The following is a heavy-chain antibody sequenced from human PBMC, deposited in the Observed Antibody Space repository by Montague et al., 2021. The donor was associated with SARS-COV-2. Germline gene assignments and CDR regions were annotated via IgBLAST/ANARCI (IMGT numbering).Heavy chain of an antibody. J-gene: IGHJ6*02. CDR3: ARRPLGYYYYGMDV. CDR2: IYHSGST. CDR1: GGSISSSNW. V-gene: IGHV4-4*02. Sequence: SETQSLTCAVSGGSISSSNWWSWVRQPPGKGLEWIGEIYHSGSTNYNPSLKSRVTISVDKSKNQFSLKLSSVTAADTAVYYCARRPLGYYYYGMDVWGQGTTVTVSS.